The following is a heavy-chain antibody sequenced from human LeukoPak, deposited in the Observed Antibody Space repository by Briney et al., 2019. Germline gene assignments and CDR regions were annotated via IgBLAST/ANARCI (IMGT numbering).Heavy chain of an antibody. J-gene: IGHJ3*02. Sequence: GASVKVSCKTSNYTFTSNAINWVRQAPGQGLEWMGWISVYNGNRNYAQKFQGRVTMTTDTSTSTAYMELRSLRSDDTAVYYCARGRELLVDAFDIWGQGTMVTVSS. V-gene: IGHV1-18*01. CDR2: ISVYNGNR. CDR1: NYTFTSNA. CDR3: ARGRELLVDAFDI. D-gene: IGHD1-26*01.